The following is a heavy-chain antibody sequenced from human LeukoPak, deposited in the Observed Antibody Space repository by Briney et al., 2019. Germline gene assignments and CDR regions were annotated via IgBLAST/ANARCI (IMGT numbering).Heavy chain of an antibody. D-gene: IGHD3-10*01. J-gene: IGHJ4*02. Sequence: PSETLSLTCAVSGYSISSGYYWGWIRQPPGKGLEWIGSIYHSGSTYYNPSLKSRVTISVDTSKSQFSLKLSSVTAADTAVYYCARTSSMVRGVIGGFLRYWGQGTLVTVSP. V-gene: IGHV4-38-2*01. CDR3: ARTSSMVRGVIGGFLRY. CDR2: IYHSGST. CDR1: GYSISSGYY.